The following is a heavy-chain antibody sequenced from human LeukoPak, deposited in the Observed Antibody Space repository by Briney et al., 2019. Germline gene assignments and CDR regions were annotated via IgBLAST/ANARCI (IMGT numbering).Heavy chain of an antibody. V-gene: IGHV4-34*01. J-gene: IGHJ4*02. CDR1: GGSFSGYY. Sequence: SETLSLTCAVNGGSFSGYYWSWIRQPPGKGLEWIGEINHSGSTNYNPSLKSRVTISVDTSKNQFSLKLSSVTAADTAVYYCARRRQWLVQHFDYWGQGTLVTVSS. D-gene: IGHD6-19*01. CDR2: INHSGST. CDR3: ARRRQWLVQHFDY.